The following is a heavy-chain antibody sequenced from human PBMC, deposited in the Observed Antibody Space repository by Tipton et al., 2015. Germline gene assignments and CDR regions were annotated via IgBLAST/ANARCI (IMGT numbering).Heavy chain of an antibody. J-gene: IGHJ6*02. Sequence: SLRLSCAASGFTFSSYDIHWVRLAPGKGLEWVALISYDGSNKYYADSLKGRFTVSRDNSKNTLYLQMNSLRVEDTAVYYCAKDSTIAMVRGVYQYSPGLDVWGQGTTVTVSS. CDR2: ISYDGSNK. V-gene: IGHV3-30*18. CDR1: GFTFSSYD. CDR3: AKDSTIAMVRGVYQYSPGLDV. D-gene: IGHD3-10*01.